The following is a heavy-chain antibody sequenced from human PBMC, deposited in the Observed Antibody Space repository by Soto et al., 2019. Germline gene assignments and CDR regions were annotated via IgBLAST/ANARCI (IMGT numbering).Heavy chain of an antibody. Sequence: QVQLVQSGAEVKKPGSSVKVSCKASGGTFSRYTISWVRQAPGQGLEWTGGIIPVLGLANYTQKVQGRVTITAYKSTSTADMELRSPRSEATAVYSLASDGGGGRAEAGTVYFQHGGQGTLVAVAS. CDR2: IIPVLGLA. CDR1: GGTFSRYT. V-gene: IGHV1-69*02. D-gene: IGHD6-13*01. CDR3: ASDGGGGRAEAGTVYFQH. J-gene: IGHJ1*01.